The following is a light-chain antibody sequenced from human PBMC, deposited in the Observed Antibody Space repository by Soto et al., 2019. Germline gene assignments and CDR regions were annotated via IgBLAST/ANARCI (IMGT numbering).Light chain of an antibody. CDR3: HQYGSSPPYT. V-gene: IGKV3-20*01. CDR2: GAS. J-gene: IGKJ2*01. Sequence: EIVLTQSPGTLSLSPGERATLSCRASQSVSSSSYLAWYQQKPGQAPRLLIYGASSRATGIPDRFSGSGSGTDFTLTSSRLEPEDFAVYYCHQYGSSPPYTFGRGTKLEIK. CDR1: QSVSSSSY.